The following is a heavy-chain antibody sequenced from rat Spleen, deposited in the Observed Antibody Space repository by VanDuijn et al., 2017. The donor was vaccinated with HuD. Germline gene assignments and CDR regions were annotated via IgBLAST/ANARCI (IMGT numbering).Heavy chain of an antibody. CDR1: GFTFSDYY. D-gene: IGHD4-3*01. Sequence: EVQLVESDGGLVQPGRSLKLSCAASGFTFSDYYMAWVRQAPTKGLEWVATISSGGGNTYYRDSVKGRFTVSRENAKSTLYFLMDSLRSEDTATYYCARQDTSGYSNWFTYWGQGTLVTVSS. V-gene: IGHV5-25*01. CDR3: ARQDTSGYSNWFTY. CDR2: ISSGGGNT. J-gene: IGHJ3*01.